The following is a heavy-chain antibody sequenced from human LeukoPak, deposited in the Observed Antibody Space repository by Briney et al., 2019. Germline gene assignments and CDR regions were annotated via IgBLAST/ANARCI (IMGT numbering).Heavy chain of an antibody. D-gene: IGHD5-18*01. Sequence: PSETLSLTCTVSGGSISSYYWSWIRQPPGKGLEWIGYIYYSGSTNYNPSLKSRVTISVDASKNQFSLKLSSVTAADTAVYYCARFLYSYGSRDVFDIWGQGTMVTVSS. CDR1: GGSISSYY. CDR3: ARFLYSYGSRDVFDI. J-gene: IGHJ3*02. V-gene: IGHV4-59*01. CDR2: IYYSGST.